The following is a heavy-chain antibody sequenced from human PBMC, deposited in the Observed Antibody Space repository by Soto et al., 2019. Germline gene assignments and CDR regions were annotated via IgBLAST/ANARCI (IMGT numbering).Heavy chain of an antibody. CDR1: GFTFSNSW. CDR3: ATQAVDI. V-gene: IGHV3-7*01. CDR2: IKQDGSKK. J-gene: IGHJ3*02. Sequence: EVQLVESGGGLVQPGGSLRLSCAASGFTFSNSWMSWVRQAPGKGLEWVANIKQDGSKKYYVDSVNGRFTITRDSAKKSLYLQMNSLPAEDTAVYYCATQAVDIWGQGTMVTDSS.